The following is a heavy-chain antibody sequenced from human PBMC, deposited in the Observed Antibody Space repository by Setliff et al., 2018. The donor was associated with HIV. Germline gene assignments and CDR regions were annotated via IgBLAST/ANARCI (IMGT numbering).Heavy chain of an antibody. V-gene: IGHV3-7*01. CDR2: IKQDGSEK. Sequence: PGGSLRLSCAASGLTFSTYWMSWVRQAPGKGLEWLANIKQDGSEKYYVDSVKGRFTISRDNAKNSLYLQMNSLRAEDTAVYYCASVLRYYGSGSYPFGYWGQGTLVTVSS. D-gene: IGHD3-10*01. CDR1: GLTFSTYW. CDR3: ASVLRYYGSGSYPFGY. J-gene: IGHJ4*02.